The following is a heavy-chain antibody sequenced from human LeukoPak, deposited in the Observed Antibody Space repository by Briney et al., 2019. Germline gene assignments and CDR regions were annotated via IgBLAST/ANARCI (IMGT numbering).Heavy chain of an antibody. V-gene: IGHV1-2*02. CDR3: ASSSPSIAPHDAFDI. CDR2: INPNSGGT. Sequence: ASVKVSCKASGYTFTGYYIHWVRQAPGQGLEWMGWINPNSGGTNYAQKFQGRVTMTRDTSISTAYMELSRLRSDDTAVYYCASSSPSIAPHDAFDIWGQGTMVTVSS. CDR1: GYTFTGYY. J-gene: IGHJ3*02. D-gene: IGHD6-13*01.